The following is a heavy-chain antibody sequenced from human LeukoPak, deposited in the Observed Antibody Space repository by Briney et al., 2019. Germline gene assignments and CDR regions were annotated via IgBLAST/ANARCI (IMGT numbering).Heavy chain of an antibody. V-gene: IGHV3-30-3*01. D-gene: IGHD3-22*01. CDR3: ARDGPPYDSSGYYSYYFDY. J-gene: IGHJ4*02. CDR1: GFTFSNYA. CDR2: ISYDGSNK. Sequence: VGSLRLSCAASGFTFSNYAMHWVRQAPGKGLEWVAVISYDGSNKYYADSVQGRITISRDNSKNTLYLQMNSLRAEDTAVYYCARDGPPYDSSGYYSYYFDYWGQGTLVTVSS.